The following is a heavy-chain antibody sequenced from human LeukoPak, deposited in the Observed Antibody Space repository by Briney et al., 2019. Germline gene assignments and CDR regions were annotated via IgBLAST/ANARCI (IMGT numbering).Heavy chain of an antibody. J-gene: IGHJ3*02. CDR1: GFAFSSYE. D-gene: IGHD6-19*01. CDR2: ISSSGTTI. Sequence: GGSLRLSCAASGFAFSSYEMNWVRQAPGKGLEWVSYISSSGTTIDSADSVKGRFTISRDNAKNSLYLQMNSLRAEDTAVYYCAREKIAVAGDAFDIWGQGTMVTVSS. CDR3: AREKIAVAGDAFDI. V-gene: IGHV3-48*03.